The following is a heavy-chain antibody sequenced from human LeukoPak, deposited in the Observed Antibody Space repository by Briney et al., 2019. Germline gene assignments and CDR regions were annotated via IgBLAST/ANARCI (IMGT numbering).Heavy chain of an antibody. CDR3: ARRVLRYFDWPENWFDP. CDR1: GYTFTSYG. V-gene: IGHV1-18*04. D-gene: IGHD3-9*01. J-gene: IGHJ5*02. Sequence: ASVKVSCKASGYTFTSYGISWVRQAPGQGLECMGWISAYNGNTNYAQKLQGRVTMTTDTSTSTAYMELRSLRSDDTAVYYCARRVLRYFDWPENWFDPWGQGTLVTVSS. CDR2: ISAYNGNT.